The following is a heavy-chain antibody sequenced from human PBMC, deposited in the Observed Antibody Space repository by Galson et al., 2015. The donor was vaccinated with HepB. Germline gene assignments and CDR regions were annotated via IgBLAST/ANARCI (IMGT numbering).Heavy chain of an antibody. J-gene: IGHJ1*01. CDR1: GYTFTSYG. D-gene: IGHD6-13*01. CDR2: ISAYKDNT. CDR3: ARDAFPYSSTWNGGYFQH. V-gene: IGHV1-18*01. Sequence: SVKVSCKASGYTFTSYGISWVRQAPGQGLEWMGWISAYKDNTNYAQNLQDRVTMTTDTSTSTAYMELRSLRSDDTAVYYCARDAFPYSSTWNGGYFQHWGQGTLVTVSS.